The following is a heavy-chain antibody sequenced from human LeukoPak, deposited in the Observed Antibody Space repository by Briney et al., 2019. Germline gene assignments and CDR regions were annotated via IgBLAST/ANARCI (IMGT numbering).Heavy chain of an antibody. J-gene: IGHJ5*02. CDR2: INPSGGST. D-gene: IGHD6-13*01. V-gene: IGHV1-46*01. CDR1: GYTFTSYY. CDR3: AREAAAPNWFDP. Sequence: ASVKVSCKASGYTFTSYYMHWVRQAPGQGLEWMGIINPSGGSTSYAQRFQGRVTMTRDTSTSTVYMELSSLRSEDTAVYYCAREAAAPNWFDPWGQGILVTVSS.